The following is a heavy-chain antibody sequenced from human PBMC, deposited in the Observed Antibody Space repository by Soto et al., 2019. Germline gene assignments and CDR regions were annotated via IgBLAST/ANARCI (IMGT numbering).Heavy chain of an antibody. CDR3: ARVRGYGDYGEDDAFDI. Sequence: GGSLRLSCAASGFTFSSYWMHWVRRAPGKGLVWVSRINSDGSSTSYADSVKGRFTISRDNAKNTLYLQMNSLRAEDKAVYYCARVRGYGDYGEDDAFDIWGQGTMVTVS. V-gene: IGHV3-74*01. J-gene: IGHJ3*02. CDR2: INSDGSST. CDR1: GFTFSSYW. D-gene: IGHD4-17*01.